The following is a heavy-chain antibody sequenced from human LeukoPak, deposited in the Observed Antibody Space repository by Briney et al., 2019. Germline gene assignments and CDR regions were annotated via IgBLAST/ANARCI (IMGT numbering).Heavy chain of an antibody. CDR1: GGSISSYY. CDR3: ARETTGGWFDP. D-gene: IGHD4-17*01. J-gene: IGHJ5*02. CDR2: IYFSGST. Sequence: PMETRSLTCTVSGGSISSYYWTWIRQPPGKGLEWIGYIYFSGSTHYNPSLKSRVTISVDTSKNQFSLKLSSVTAADTAVYYCARETTGGWFDPWGQGTLVTVSS. V-gene: IGHV4-59*01.